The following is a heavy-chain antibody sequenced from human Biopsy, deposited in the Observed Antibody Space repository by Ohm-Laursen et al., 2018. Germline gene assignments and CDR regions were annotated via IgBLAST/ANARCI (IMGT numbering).Heavy chain of an antibody. CDR2: IHHSGST. V-gene: IGHV4-4*09. D-gene: IGHD2-15*01. Sequence: PSETLSLTCTVSGVSITAYYWSWIRQPPGKGLECIGNIHHSGSTNYNPSLKSRLTISVDTSKNRFSLKLSSVTAADTAVYYCARMDCSGGSCHYYSYGMDVWGQGTTVTVSS. CDR1: GVSITAYY. J-gene: IGHJ6*02. CDR3: ARMDCSGGSCHYYSYGMDV.